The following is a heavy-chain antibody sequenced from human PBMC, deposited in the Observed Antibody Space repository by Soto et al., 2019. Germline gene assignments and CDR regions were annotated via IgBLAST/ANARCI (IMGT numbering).Heavy chain of an antibody. Sequence: QVQLVQSGAEVRKPGSSVKVSCKASGGTFSRHAISWVRQAPGQGLEWMGGIIPIFGTANHAQKFQGRVTIIADESTSTVYMELSSLRSEDTAVYYCARGGEYQLLWLKVFDPWGQGTLVTVSS. CDR3: ARGGEYQLLWLKVFDP. D-gene: IGHD2-2*01. CDR2: IIPIFGTA. V-gene: IGHV1-69*01. J-gene: IGHJ5*02. CDR1: GGTFSRHA.